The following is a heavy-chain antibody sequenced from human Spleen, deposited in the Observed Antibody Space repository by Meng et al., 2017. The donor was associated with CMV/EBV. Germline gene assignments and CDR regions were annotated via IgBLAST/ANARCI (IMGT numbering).Heavy chain of an antibody. CDR2: IYYSGST. Sequence: CAVSGGSISSSNWWSWVRQPPGKGLEWIGSIYYSGSTYYNPSLKSRVTISVDTSKNQFSLKLSSVTAADTAVYYCARYSGWYGVDYWGQGTLVTVSS. V-gene: IGHV4-4*02. CDR3: ARYSGWYGVDY. CDR1: GGSISSSNW. J-gene: IGHJ4*02. D-gene: IGHD6-19*01.